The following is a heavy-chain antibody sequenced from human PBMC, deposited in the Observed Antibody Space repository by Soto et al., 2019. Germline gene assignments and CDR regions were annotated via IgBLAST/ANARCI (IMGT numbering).Heavy chain of an antibody. J-gene: IGHJ6*02. CDR2: IYPGDSDT. CDR3: ARRQYYYDSSGYPDSYYYYGMDV. CDR1: GYSFTSYW. D-gene: IGHD3-22*01. V-gene: IGHV5-51*01. Sequence: PGESLKISCKGSGYSFTSYWIGWVRQMPGKGLEWMGIIYPGDSDTRYSPSFQGQVTISADKSISTAYLQWSSLKASDTAMYYCARRQYYYDSSGYPDSYYYYGMDVWGQGTTVTVSS.